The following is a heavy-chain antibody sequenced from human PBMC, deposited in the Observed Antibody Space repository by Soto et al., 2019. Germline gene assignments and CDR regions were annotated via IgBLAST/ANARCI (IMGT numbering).Heavy chain of an antibody. CDR2: IFSNDEK. Sequence: QVTLKESGPVLVKPTETLTLTCTVSGFSLSNARMGVSWIRQPPGKALEWLAHIFSNDEKSYSTSLKSRLTISKDTSKSQVVLTMTNMDPVDTATYYCARINRGLTGYYRRPLDAFDIWGQGTMVTVSS. V-gene: IGHV2-26*01. J-gene: IGHJ3*02. D-gene: IGHD3-9*01. CDR3: ARINRGLTGYYRRPLDAFDI. CDR1: GFSLSNARMG.